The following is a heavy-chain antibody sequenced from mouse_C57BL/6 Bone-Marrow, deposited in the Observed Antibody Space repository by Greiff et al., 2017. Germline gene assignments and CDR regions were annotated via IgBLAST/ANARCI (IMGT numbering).Heavy chain of an antibody. CDR3: ARSRGSYYYGSGWYFDV. Sequence: VQLQQSDAELVKPGASVKISCKVSGYTFTDHTIHWMKQRPEQGLAWIGYIYPRDGSTKYNEKFKGKATLTADKSSSTAYMPLNSLTSEDSAVYFCARSRGSYYYGSGWYFDVWGTGTTVTVSS. CDR2: IYPRDGST. J-gene: IGHJ1*03. D-gene: IGHD1-1*01. CDR1: GYTFTDHT. V-gene: IGHV1-78*01.